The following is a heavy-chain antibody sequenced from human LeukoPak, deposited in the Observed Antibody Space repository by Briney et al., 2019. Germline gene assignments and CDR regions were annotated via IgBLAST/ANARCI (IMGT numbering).Heavy chain of an antibody. V-gene: IGHV1-46*01. CDR1: GYTFTSYY. Sequence: ASVKVFCKASGYTFTSYYMHWVRQAPGQGLEWMGIINPSGGSTSYAQKFQGRVTMTRDSSTSTVYMELSSLGSEDTAVYYCARDRGPTVTADYWGQGTLVTVSS. D-gene: IGHD4-17*01. J-gene: IGHJ4*02. CDR2: INPSGGST. CDR3: ARDRGPTVTADY.